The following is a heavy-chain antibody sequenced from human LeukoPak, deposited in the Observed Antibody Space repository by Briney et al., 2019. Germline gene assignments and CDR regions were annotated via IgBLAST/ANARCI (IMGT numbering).Heavy chain of an antibody. CDR3: AREHYYGSGSYLWFDP. V-gene: IGHV3-30*04. Sequence: GGSLRLSCAASGFTFSSYAMHWVRQAPGKGLGWVAVISYDGSNKYYADSVKGRFTISRDNSKNTLYLQVNSLRAEDTAVYYCAREHYYGSGSYLWFDPWGQGTLVTVSS. D-gene: IGHD3-10*01. J-gene: IGHJ5*02. CDR1: GFTFSSYA. CDR2: ISYDGSNK.